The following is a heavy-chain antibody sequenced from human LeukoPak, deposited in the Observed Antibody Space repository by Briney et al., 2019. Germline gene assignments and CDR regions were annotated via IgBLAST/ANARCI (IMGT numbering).Heavy chain of an antibody. CDR2: IIPILGIA. CDR1: GGTFSSYA. J-gene: IGHJ4*02. CDR3: ARDRAYRNVDTAMVLDY. Sequence: SVKVSCKASGGTFSSYAISWVRQAPGQGLEWMGRIIPILGIANYAQKFRGRVTITADKSTSTAYMELSSLRSEDTAVYYCARDRAYRNVDTAMVLDYWGQGTLVTVSS. D-gene: IGHD5-18*01. V-gene: IGHV1-69*04.